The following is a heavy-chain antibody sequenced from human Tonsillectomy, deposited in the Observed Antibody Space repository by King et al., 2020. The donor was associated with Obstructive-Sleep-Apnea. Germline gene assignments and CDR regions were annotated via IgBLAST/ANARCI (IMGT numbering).Heavy chain of an antibody. CDR3: VKDRAGGVPDAFDI. V-gene: IGHV3-9*01. CDR1: GFTFNDYA. D-gene: IGHD3-16*01. J-gene: IGHJ3*02. CDR2: INWNSGYI. Sequence: VQLVESGGGLVQPGRSLRLSCATSGFTFNDYAMHWVRHAPGKGLEWVSGINWNSGYIGYADSVKGRFTISRDNAKNSLSLQMNSLRAEDTALYYCVKDRAGGVPDAFDIWGQGTMVTVSS.